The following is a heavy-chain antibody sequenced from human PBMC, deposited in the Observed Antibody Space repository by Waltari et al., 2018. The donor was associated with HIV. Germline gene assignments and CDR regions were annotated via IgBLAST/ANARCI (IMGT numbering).Heavy chain of an antibody. V-gene: IGHV3-48*01. CDR1: GFTFSSYS. CDR2: ISSSSSTI. Sequence: EVQLVESGGGLVQLGGSLRLSCEASGFTFSSYSMNWVRQAPGEGLEWVSYISSSSSTIYYADSVKGRFTISRDNAKNSLYLQMNSLRAEDTAVYYWARVGGATWAFDIWGQGTMVTVSS. CDR3: ARVGGATWAFDI. J-gene: IGHJ3*02. D-gene: IGHD5-12*01.